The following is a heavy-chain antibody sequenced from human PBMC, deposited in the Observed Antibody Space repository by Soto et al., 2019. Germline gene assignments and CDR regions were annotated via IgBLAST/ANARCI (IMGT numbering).Heavy chain of an antibody. CDR3: ARHLGAXGRIAARPPDYYYYGMDV. J-gene: IGHJ6*04. CDR1: GYSFTSYW. D-gene: IGHD6-6*01. CDR2: IYPGDSDT. V-gene: IGHV5-51*01. Sequence: GESLKISCQGSGYSFTSYWIGWVRQMPGKGLGWVGIIYPGDSDTRYSPSFQGQVTISADKSISTAYLQWSSLKASDTAMYYCARHLGAXGRIAARPPDYYYYGMDVWGKGTTVTVS.